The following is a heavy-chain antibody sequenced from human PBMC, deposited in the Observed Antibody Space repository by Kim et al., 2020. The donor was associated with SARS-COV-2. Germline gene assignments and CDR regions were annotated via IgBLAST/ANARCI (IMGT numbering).Heavy chain of an antibody. Sequence: NPSLKSRVTISVDTSKNQFSLKLSSVTAADTAVYYCARRVGVAGAASFDYWGQGTLVTVSS. V-gene: IGHV4-39*01. CDR3: ARRVGVAGAASFDY. J-gene: IGHJ4*02. D-gene: IGHD6-19*01.